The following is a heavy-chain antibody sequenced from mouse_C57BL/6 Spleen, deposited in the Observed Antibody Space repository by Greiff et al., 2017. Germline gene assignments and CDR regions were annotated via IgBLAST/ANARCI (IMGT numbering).Heavy chain of an antibody. J-gene: IGHJ3*01. CDR3: APIYYGYDGFAD. CDR1: GYAFSSSW. D-gene: IGHD2-2*01. V-gene: IGHV1-82*01. CDR2: IYPGDGDT. Sequence: QVQLQQSGPELVKPGASVKISCKASGYAFSSSWMNWVKQRPGKGLEWIGRIYPGDGDTNYNGKFKGKATLTADKSSSTAYMQLSSLTSEDCAVYVCAPIYYGYDGFADWGQGTLVTVSA.